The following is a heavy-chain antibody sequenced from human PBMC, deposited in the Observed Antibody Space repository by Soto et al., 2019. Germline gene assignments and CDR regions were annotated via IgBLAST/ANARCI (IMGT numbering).Heavy chain of an antibody. CDR1: GFTFSSYA. CDR3: ALALGPTTGLDY. J-gene: IGHJ4*02. D-gene: IGHD1-26*01. Sequence: GGSLRLSCAASGFTFSSYAMSWVRQAPGKGLEWVSAISGSGGSTYYADSVKGRFTISRDNSKNTLYLQMNSLRAADTAVYYCALALGPTTGLDYWGQGTLVTVSS. CDR2: ISGSGGST. V-gene: IGHV3-23*01.